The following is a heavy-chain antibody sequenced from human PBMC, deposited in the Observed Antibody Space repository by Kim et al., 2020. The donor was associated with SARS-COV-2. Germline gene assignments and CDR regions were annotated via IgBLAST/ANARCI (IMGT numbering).Heavy chain of an antibody. J-gene: IGHJ4*02. V-gene: IGHV4-4*02. CDR3: ASAGRDYYDSSGSNDY. D-gene: IGHD3-22*01. CDR2: IYHSGST. Sequence: SWVRQPPGKGLEWIGEIYHSGSTNYTPSLKSRVTISVDKSKNQFSLKLSSVTAADTAVYYCASAGRDYYDSSGSNDYWGQGTLVTVSS.